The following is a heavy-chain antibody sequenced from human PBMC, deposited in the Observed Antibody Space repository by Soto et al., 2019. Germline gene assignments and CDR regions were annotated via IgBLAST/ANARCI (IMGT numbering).Heavy chain of an antibody. CDR3: SKDEYYYTRGDFSILASWVKGSFD. D-gene: IGHD2-21*01. Sequence: PGRLLRLPCEVSEFTCRAYGSRWISQAQGKGLEWVAAISHDGTNKNYGDSVKGRFTISRDNSKKTLYLQMNSLRPEDTALYYCSKDEYYYTRGDFSILASWVKGSFD. CDR2: ISHDGTNK. J-gene: IGHJ2*01. V-gene: IGHV3-30*18. CDR1: EFTCRAYG.